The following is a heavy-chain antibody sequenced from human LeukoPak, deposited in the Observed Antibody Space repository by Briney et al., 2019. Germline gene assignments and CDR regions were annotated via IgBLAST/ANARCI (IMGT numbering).Heavy chain of an antibody. Sequence: GGSLRLSCAASGFTFDDYGMSWVRQAPGKGLEWVSGINMDGGSTGYADSVKGRFTISRDNAKNSLYLQMNSLRAEDTAVYYCARAFGSGSYPFDYWGQGTLVTVSS. CDR1: GFTFDDYG. CDR2: INMDGGST. D-gene: IGHD3-10*01. CDR3: ARAFGSGSYPFDY. J-gene: IGHJ4*02. V-gene: IGHV3-20*04.